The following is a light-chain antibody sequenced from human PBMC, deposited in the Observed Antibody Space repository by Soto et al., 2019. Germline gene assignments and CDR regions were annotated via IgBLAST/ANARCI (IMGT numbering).Light chain of an antibody. V-gene: IGKV3D-15*01. CDR3: QQYKNWPPQFT. J-gene: IGKJ3*01. CDR1: QSVSSN. Sequence: EIVMTQSPATLSVSPGERATLSCRASQSVSSNLAWYQQKPGQAPRLLIYGASTRDTGIPARFSGSGSGTEFTLTISSLQSEDFAVYYCQQYKNWPPQFTFGPGTKVDIK. CDR2: GAS.